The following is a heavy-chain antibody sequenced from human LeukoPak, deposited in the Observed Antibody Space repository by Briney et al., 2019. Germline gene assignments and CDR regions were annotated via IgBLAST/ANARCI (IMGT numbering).Heavy chain of an antibody. CDR1: GLTFDDYG. V-gene: IGHV3-20*04. Sequence: GGSLRLSCAASGLTFDDYGMSWVRQTPGKGLEWVSGINWNGDSTGYADSVKGRFTISRDNAKNSLYLQMNSLRAEDTALYYCVRRQGSGYYFGIDYWGQGTLVTVSS. J-gene: IGHJ4*02. CDR2: INWNGDST. CDR3: VRRQGSGYYFGIDY. D-gene: IGHD3-22*01.